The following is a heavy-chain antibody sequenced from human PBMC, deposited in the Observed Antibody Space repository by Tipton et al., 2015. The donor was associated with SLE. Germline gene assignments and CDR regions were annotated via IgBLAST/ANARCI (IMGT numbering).Heavy chain of an antibody. D-gene: IGHD3-10*01. CDR2: MYFSGNT. V-gene: IGHV4-39*07. J-gene: IGHJ4*02. Sequence: TLSLTCTVSGGSISESTYSWDWIRQAPGKGLEWIGSMYFSGNTYYNPFLRSRVTISADTSKNQFSLKLTSVTAADTAVYYCARLQGLSESFGIDHWGQGTLVTVSS. CDR3: ARLQGLSESFGIDH. CDR1: GGSISESTYS.